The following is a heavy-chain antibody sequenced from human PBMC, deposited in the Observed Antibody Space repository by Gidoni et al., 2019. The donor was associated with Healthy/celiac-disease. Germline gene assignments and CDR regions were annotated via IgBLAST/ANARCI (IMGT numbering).Heavy chain of an antibody. CDR1: GYTCTGYY. CDR3: ARAGIAAAGTWDY. J-gene: IGHJ4*02. D-gene: IGHD6-13*01. CDR2: INPNSGGT. V-gene: IGHV1-2*02. Sequence: QVQLVQSGAAVRKPGASVKVSCKASGYTCTGYYMHWVRQAPGQGLEWMGWINPNSGGTNYAQKFQGRVTMTRDTSISTAYMELSRLRSDDTAVYYCARAGIAAAGTWDYWGQGTLVTVSS.